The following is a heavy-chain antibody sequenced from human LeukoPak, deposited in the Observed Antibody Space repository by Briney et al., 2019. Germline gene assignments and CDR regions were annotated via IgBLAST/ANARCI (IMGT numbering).Heavy chain of an antibody. CDR1: GGSISSGDYY. CDR2: IYYSGST. D-gene: IGHD1-26*01. V-gene: IGHV4-30-4*01. Sequence: SQTLSLTCTVSGGSISSGDYYWSWIRQPPGTGLEWIEYIYYSGSTYYNPSLKSRVTISVDTSKNQFSLKLNSVTAADTAVYYCAREVPWVWNFDLWGRGTLVTVSS. CDR3: AREVPWVWNFDL. J-gene: IGHJ2*01.